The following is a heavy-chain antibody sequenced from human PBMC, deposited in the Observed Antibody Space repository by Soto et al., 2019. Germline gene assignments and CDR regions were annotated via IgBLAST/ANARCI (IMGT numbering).Heavy chain of an antibody. D-gene: IGHD3-3*01. V-gene: IGHV4-30-4*01. CDR2: ISYSGST. Sequence: SETLSLTCTVSGGSISSDENYWTWIRQTPGKGLEWIGHISYSGSTYYNPSLKGRVNISVDTSKDQFSLRLTSVTAADTAVYYCARNTLGNLWTGYHFDYWGQGALVTVSS. CDR3: ARNTLGNLWTGYHFDY. J-gene: IGHJ4*02. CDR1: GGSISSDENY.